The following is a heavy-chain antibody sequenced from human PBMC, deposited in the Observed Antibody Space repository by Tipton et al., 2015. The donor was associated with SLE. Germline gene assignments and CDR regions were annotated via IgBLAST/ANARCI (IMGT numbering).Heavy chain of an antibody. CDR3: ARHYYDILTGYLFFDY. J-gene: IGHJ4*02. CDR2: FYTSGST. V-gene: IGHV4-4*07. D-gene: IGHD3-9*01. Sequence: TLSLTCTVSGGSISSYYWRWIRQPAGKGLEWIGRFYTSGSTNYNPSLKSRVTISVDTSKNQFSLKLSSVTAADTAVYYCARHYYDILTGYLFFDYWGQGTLVTVSS. CDR1: GGSISSYY.